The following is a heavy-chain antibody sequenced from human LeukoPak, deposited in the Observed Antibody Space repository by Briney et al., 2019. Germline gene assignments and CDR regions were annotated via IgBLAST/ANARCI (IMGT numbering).Heavy chain of an antibody. D-gene: IGHD6-6*01. V-gene: IGHV3-66*01. CDR2: ISSGGST. J-gene: IGHJ4*02. Sequence: GGSLRLSCAASGITVSANYWNRVRQAPGKGLEWVSVISSGGSTSYADSVKGRFTISRDNSKNTLHLQMNSLRAEDTAVYYCARGWSSSSYFGYWGQGTLVTVSS. CDR3: ARGWSSSSYFGY. CDR1: GITVSANY.